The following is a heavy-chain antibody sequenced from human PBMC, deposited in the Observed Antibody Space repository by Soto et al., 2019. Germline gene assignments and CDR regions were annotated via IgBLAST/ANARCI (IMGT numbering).Heavy chain of an antibody. J-gene: IGHJ4*02. D-gene: IGHD1-7*01. CDR2: IRFDGSNE. V-gene: IGHV3-33*01. Sequence: PGGSLRLSCAVPGGIFHGYGMHWVRQAPGKGLEWVAIIRFDGSNEEYADSVKGRLTISRDNSKNTLYLQMNTLGAEDTAVYYCARDGIGGTVFRGYLDYWGRGTVVTVSS. CDR3: ARDGIGGTVFRGYLDY. CDR1: GGIFHGYG.